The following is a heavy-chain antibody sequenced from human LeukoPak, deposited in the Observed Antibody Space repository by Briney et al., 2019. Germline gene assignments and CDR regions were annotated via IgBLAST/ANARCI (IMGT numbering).Heavy chain of an antibody. CDR3: ARCGDYGMDV. V-gene: IGHV4-61*01. D-gene: IGHD4-17*01. CDR1: GGSVSSGSYY. J-gene: IGHJ6*02. Sequence: SETLSLTCTVSGGSVSSGSYYWSWIRQPPGRGLEWIGYMYYTGGSNYNPSLKSRVTISVDTSKNQFSLKLSSVTAADTAVYYCARCGDYGMDVWGQGTTVTVSS. CDR2: MYYTGGS.